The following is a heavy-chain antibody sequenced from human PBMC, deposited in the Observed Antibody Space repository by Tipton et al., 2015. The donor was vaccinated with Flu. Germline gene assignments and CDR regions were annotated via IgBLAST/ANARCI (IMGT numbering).Heavy chain of an antibody. D-gene: IGHD3-10*01. V-gene: IGHV4-31*11. Sequence: TLSLTCVVSGGSISSGGAYWTWIRQHPGKGLEWIGCIYYSGTTYYNPSLESRLTISAGTSKNQFSLRLNSVTAADTAVYYCARDQGFGDGLTYDYYVMDVWGQGTTVTVSS. CDR3: ARDQGFGDGLTYDYYVMDV. CDR1: GGSISSGGAY. J-gene: IGHJ6*02. CDR2: IYYSGTT.